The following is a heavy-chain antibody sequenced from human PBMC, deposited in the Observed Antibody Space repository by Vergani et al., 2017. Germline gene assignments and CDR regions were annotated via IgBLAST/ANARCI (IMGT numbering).Heavy chain of an antibody. Sequence: QLQLQESGPGLVKPSETLSLTCTVSGGSISSSSYYWGWIRQPPGKGLEWIGSIYYSGSTYYNPSLKSRVTISVDTSKNQFSLKLSSVTAADTAVHYCARGHYDILTGPNWFDPWGQGTLVTVSS. CDR2: IYYSGST. D-gene: IGHD3-9*01. CDR1: GGSISSSSYY. V-gene: IGHV4-39*07. CDR3: ARGHYDILTGPNWFDP. J-gene: IGHJ5*02.